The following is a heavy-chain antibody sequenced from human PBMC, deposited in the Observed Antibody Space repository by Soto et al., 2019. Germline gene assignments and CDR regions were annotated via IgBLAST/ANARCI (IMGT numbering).Heavy chain of an antibody. J-gene: IGHJ4*02. CDR3: AAGEASSRSLAPYYLDF. Sequence: ETLSLTCTVSGGSMRNYFWTWIRQPPGKGLEWIGYIHYSGTTSFFPSYNPSLRSRVTISEDTSKNQFSLKLLSVTTADTAVYFCAAGEASSRSLAPYYLDFWGQGTLVTVSS. CDR1: GGSMRNYF. D-gene: IGHD6-13*01. CDR2: IHYSGTT. V-gene: IGHV4-59*01.